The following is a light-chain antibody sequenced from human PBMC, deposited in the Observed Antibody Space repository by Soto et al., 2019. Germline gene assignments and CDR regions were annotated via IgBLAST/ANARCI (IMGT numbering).Light chain of an antibody. CDR3: SSYAGSNNFVV. Sequence: QSVLTQPPSASGSPGQSVTISCTGTSSDVGCYNYVSWYQQHPGKAPKLMIYEVSKLPTGVPDRFSGSKSGKTASLTVSGLQAEDEADYYCSSYAGSNNFVVFGGGTKVTVL. CDR2: EVS. CDR1: SSDVGCYNY. V-gene: IGLV2-8*01. J-gene: IGLJ2*01.